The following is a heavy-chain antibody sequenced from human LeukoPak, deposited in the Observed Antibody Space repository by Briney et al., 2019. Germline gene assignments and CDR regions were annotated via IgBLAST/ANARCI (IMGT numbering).Heavy chain of an antibody. CDR1: GYTFTGYY. CDR2: IYPNSGGT. D-gene: IGHD2-2*01. V-gene: IGHV1-2*02. CDR3: ARELGYCSSTSCYSNYFDY. Sequence: ASVKVSCKASGYTFTGYYMHWVRQAPGQGLEWMGWIYPNSGGTNYAQKFQGRVTMTRDTSISAAYMELSRLRSDDTAVYYCARELGYCSSTSCYSNYFDYWGQGTLVTVSS. J-gene: IGHJ4*02.